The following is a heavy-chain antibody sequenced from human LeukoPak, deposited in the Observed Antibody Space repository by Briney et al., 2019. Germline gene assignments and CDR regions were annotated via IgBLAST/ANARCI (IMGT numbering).Heavy chain of an antibody. V-gene: IGHV1-69*05. CDR2: IIPIFGTA. Sequence: SVKASCKASGGTFSSYAISWVRQAPGQGLEWMGGIIPIFGTANYAQKFQGRVTITTDESTSTAYMELSSLRSEGTAVYYCARVPGSGYYYYYMDVWGKGTTVTVSS. J-gene: IGHJ6*03. CDR3: ARVPGSGYYYYYMDV. CDR1: GGTFSSYA. D-gene: IGHD3-10*01.